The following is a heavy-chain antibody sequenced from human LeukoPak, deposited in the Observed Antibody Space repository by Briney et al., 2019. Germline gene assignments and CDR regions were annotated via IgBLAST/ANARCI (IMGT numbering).Heavy chain of an antibody. CDR2: IIPIFSTA. J-gene: IGHJ5*02. D-gene: IGHD3-3*01. CDR3: ARDGRSGYSNWFDP. V-gene: IGHV1-69*13. Sequence: SVKVSCKASGGTFSSYAISWVRQAPGQGLEWMGGIIPIFSTANYAQKFQGRVTITADESTSTAYMELSSLRSEDTAVYYCARDGRSGYSNWFDPWGQGTLVTVSS. CDR1: GGTFSSYA.